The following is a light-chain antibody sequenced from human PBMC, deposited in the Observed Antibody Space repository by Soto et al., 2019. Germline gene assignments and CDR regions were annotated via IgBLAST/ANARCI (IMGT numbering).Light chain of an antibody. CDR1: QSVSSSY. CDR3: HQYATSSPT. J-gene: IGKJ2*01. CDR2: GAS. Sequence: EIVLTQSPGTLSLSPGERATLSCRASQSVSSSYLAWYQQKPGQAPRLLIYGASSRATGIPDRFSGSGSGTDFTLTISRLEPEDFATYYCHQYATSSPTFGQGTKLEI. V-gene: IGKV3-20*01.